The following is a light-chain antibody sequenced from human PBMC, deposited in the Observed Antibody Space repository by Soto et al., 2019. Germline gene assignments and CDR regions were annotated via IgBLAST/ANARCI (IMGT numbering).Light chain of an antibody. Sequence: EIVLTQSPATLSLSPGERATLSCRASQSVSSYLAWYQQKPGQAPRLLIYDASNRATGIPARFSGSGSGTDFTLTISSLEPEDFAVYYCQQRSNWPSDTFGGGTKVDIK. CDR1: QSVSSY. CDR2: DAS. CDR3: QQRSNWPSDT. V-gene: IGKV3-11*01. J-gene: IGKJ4*01.